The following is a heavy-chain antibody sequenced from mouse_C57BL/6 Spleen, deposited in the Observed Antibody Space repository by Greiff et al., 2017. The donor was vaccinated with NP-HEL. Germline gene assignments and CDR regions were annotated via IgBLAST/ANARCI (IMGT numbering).Heavy chain of an antibody. CDR1: GFSLTSYG. D-gene: IGHD2-1*01. CDR2: IWSGGST. CDR3: ARYYGNLYAMDY. Sequence: QVQLQQSGPGLVQPSQSLSITCTVSGFSLTSYGVHWVRQSPGKGLEWLGVIWSGGSTDYNAAFISRLSISKDNSKSQVFFKMNSLQADDTAIYYCARYYGNLYAMDYWGQVTSVTVSS. J-gene: IGHJ4*01. V-gene: IGHV2-2*01.